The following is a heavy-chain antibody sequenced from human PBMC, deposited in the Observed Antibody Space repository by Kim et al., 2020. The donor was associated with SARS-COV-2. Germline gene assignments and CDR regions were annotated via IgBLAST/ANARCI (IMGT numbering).Heavy chain of an antibody. V-gene: IGHV7-4-1*02. Sequence: ASVKVSCKASGYTFTSYAMNWVRQAPGQGLEWMGWINTNTGNPTYAQGFTGRFVFSLDTSVSTAYLQISSLKAEDTAVYYCAREYYDFWSGYPNWFDPWGQGTLVTVSS. D-gene: IGHD3-3*01. J-gene: IGHJ5*02. CDR2: INTNTGNP. CDR3: AREYYDFWSGYPNWFDP. CDR1: GYTFTSYA.